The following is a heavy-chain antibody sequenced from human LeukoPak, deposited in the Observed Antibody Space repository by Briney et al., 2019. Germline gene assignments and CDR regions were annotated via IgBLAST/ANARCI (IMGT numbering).Heavy chain of an antibody. CDR3: TGWGTSPYYFDY. V-gene: IGHV1-2*02. Sequence: ASVKVSFKASAYTFTNSCTHFVRQAPGPGLEWMGWINPNSGDTNYAQKVQGRVTMTRDTSISTAYMELRSLRFDDTAVYYCTGWGTSPYYFDYWGQGTLVTVSS. D-gene: IGHD3-16*01. CDR1: AYTFTNSC. J-gene: IGHJ4*02. CDR2: INPNSGDT.